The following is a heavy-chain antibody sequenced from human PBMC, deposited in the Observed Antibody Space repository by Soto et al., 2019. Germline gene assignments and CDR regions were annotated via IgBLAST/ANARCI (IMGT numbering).Heavy chain of an antibody. CDR2: IIPIFGTA. D-gene: IGHD3-10*01. CDR3: ARDSGSRRPASPDY. V-gene: IGHV1-69*13. CDR1: GGTFSSYA. J-gene: IGHJ4*02. Sequence: GASVKVSCKASGGTFSSYAISWVRQAPGQGLEWMGGIIPIFGTANYAQKFQGRVTITADESTSTAYMELSSLRSEDTAVYYCARDSGSRRPASPDYWGQGTLFTVSS.